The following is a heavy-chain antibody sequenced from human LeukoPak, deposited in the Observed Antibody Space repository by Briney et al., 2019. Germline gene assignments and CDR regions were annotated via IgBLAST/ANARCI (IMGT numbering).Heavy chain of an antibody. Sequence: SETLSLTCAVSGGSISSSNWWSWVRQPPGKGLEWIGQIYHSGSTNYNPSLKSRVAISVDKSKNQFSLKLSSVTAADTAVYYCARVPQTYYYGSGSLWYFDYWGQGTLVTVSS. CDR3: ARVPQTYYYGSGSLWYFDY. CDR2: IYHSGST. CDR1: GGSISSSNW. D-gene: IGHD3-10*01. J-gene: IGHJ4*02. V-gene: IGHV4-4*02.